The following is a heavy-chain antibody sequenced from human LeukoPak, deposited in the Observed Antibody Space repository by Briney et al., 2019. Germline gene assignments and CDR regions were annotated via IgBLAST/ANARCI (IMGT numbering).Heavy chain of an antibody. CDR1: GGSFSGYY. J-gene: IGHJ5*02. V-gene: IGHV4-34*01. CDR2: INHSGST. D-gene: IGHD6-13*01. Sequence: SETLSLTCAVYGGSFSGYYWSWIPQPPGKGLEWIGEINHSGSTNYNPSLKSRVTISVDTSKNQSSLKLSSVTAADTAVYYCARGLGGAAAAKGIRFDPWGQGTLVTVSS. CDR3: ARGLGGAAAAKGIRFDP.